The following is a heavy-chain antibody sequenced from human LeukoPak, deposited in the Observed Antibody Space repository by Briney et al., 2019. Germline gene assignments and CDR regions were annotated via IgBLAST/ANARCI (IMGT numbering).Heavy chain of an antibody. CDR2: INWSGGST. CDR3: ARAPITSPFYFDY. CDR1: GFSFSSYE. Sequence: PGGSLQLSCAASGFSFSSYEMNWVRPAPGKGLEWVSGINWSGGSTGYADPLRGRFTITRDNAKNSLYLQMDSLRAEDTALYYCARAPITSPFYFDYWGQGTLVTVSS. V-gene: IGHV3-20*04. D-gene: IGHD2-2*01. J-gene: IGHJ4*02.